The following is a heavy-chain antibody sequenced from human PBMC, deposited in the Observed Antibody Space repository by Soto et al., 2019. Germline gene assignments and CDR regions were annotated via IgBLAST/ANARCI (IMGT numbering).Heavy chain of an antibody. J-gene: IGHJ4*02. D-gene: IGHD1-26*01. CDR3: TSRGGSFLAFDY. CDR1: GFTFSGSA. V-gene: IGHV3-73*01. Sequence: EVPLVESGGGLVQPGGSLKLSCAASGFTFSGSAMHWVRQASGKGLEWVGRIRSKANSYATAYAASVKGRFTISRDDSKNTAYLQMNSLKTEDTAVYYCTSRGGSFLAFDYWGQGTLVTVSS. CDR2: IRSKANSYAT.